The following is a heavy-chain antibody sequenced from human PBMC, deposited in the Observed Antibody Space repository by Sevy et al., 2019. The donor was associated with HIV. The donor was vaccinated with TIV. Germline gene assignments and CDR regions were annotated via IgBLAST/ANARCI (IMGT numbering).Heavy chain of an antibody. Sequence: ASVKVSCKASGGTFSSYAISWVRQAPGQGLEWMGGIIPIFGTANYAQKFQGRVTITADESTRTAYMELSSLRSEDTAVYYCASGYSSGWDKFDYWGQGTLVTVSS. CDR1: GGTFSSYA. D-gene: IGHD6-19*01. CDR2: IIPIFGTA. V-gene: IGHV1-69*13. J-gene: IGHJ4*02. CDR3: ASGYSSGWDKFDY.